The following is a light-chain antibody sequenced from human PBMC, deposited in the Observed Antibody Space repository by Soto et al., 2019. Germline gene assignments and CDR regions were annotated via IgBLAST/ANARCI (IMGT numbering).Light chain of an antibody. CDR3: QVWDSSRDHFV. CDR2: EDS. V-gene: IGLV3-21*02. CDR1: NIGSES. Sequence: SYELAQPPSVSVAPGQTARITCGGNNIGSESVHWYQQKPGQAPVLVLYEDSGRPSGIPERFSGSSSGNTATLTISRVEAGDEADYYCQVWDSSRDHFVFGTGTKATVL. J-gene: IGLJ1*01.